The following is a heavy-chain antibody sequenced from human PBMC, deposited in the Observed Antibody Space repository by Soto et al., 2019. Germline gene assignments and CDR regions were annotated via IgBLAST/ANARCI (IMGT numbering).Heavy chain of an antibody. Sequence: QVQLVQSGAEVKKPGASVRVSCKTSGYTFSNYGVSWVRQAPGQGLEWMGWISADNGHTDFTQQLQGRVTMTTDTSTSTAYMELRSLRSDDTAVYYCARDDRRAMAGDNWFDPWGQGTLVTVSS. CDR1: GYTFSNYG. D-gene: IGHD6-19*01. J-gene: IGHJ5*02. CDR2: ISADNGHT. CDR3: ARDDRRAMAGDNWFDP. V-gene: IGHV1-18*01.